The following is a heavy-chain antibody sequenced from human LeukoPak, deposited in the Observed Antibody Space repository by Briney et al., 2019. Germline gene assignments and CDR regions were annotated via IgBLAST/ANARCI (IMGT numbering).Heavy chain of an antibody. CDR3: GRDGALNYGDYWYFDL. V-gene: IGHV4-4*07. CDR2: IHSSGNT. J-gene: IGHJ2*01. CDR1: GGSINSYF. D-gene: IGHD4-17*01. Sequence: SETLSLTCTVSGGSINSYFWTWIRQSAGKGLECIGRIHSSGNTNYNPSLKSRVTMSLDTSKNQFSLKLTSVTVADTAVYCCGRDGALNYGDYWYFDLWGRGTLVTVSS.